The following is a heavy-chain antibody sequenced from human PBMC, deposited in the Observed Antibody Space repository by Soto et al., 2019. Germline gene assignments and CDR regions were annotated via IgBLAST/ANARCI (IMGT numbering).Heavy chain of an antibody. D-gene: IGHD5-12*01. CDR3: AREAGYSGYDMRAFDI. CDR1: GVTFSSYA. Sequence: SVKVSCKASGVTFSSYAISWVRQAPGQGLEWMGGIIPIFGTANYAQKFQGRVTITADESTSTAYMELSSLRSEDTAVYYCAREAGYSGYDMRAFDIWGQGTMVTVSS. J-gene: IGHJ3*02. CDR2: IIPIFGTA. V-gene: IGHV1-69*13.